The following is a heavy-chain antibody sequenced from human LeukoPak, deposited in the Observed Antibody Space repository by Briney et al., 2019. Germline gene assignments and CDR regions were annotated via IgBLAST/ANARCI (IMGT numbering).Heavy chain of an antibody. J-gene: IGHJ4*02. CDR2: LSNSGTYI. CDR1: GFTFNTYT. V-gene: IGHV3-21*01. Sequence: PGGSLRLSCAASGFTFNTYTMNWVRQAPGKGLEWVSSLSNSGTYIYYADSVEGRFTISRDNTKNSLYLQMSSLRAEDTAVYYCARGRYYFDFWGQGTLVTVSS. CDR3: ARGRYYFDF. D-gene: IGHD4-17*01.